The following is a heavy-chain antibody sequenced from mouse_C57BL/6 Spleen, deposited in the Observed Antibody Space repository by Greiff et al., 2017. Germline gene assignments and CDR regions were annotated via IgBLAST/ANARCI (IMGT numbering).Heavy chain of an antibody. Sequence: LVESGAELMKPGASVKLSCKATGYTFTGYWIEWVKQGPGHGLEWIGELLPGSGSTNYNEKFKGKATFTADTSSNTAYMQLSSLTTEDSAIYSCARSDSSGYLAWFAYWGQGTLVTVSA. D-gene: IGHD3-2*02. CDR2: LLPGSGST. CDR1: GYTFTGYW. V-gene: IGHV1-9*01. CDR3: ARSDSSGYLAWFAY. J-gene: IGHJ3*01.